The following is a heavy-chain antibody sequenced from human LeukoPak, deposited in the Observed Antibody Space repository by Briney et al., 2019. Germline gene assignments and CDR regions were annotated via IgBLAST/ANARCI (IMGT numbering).Heavy chain of an antibody. J-gene: IGHJ4*02. CDR2: ISYSGST. CDR1: GDSISSYY. D-gene: IGHD6-13*01. V-gene: IGHV4-59*08. CDR3: ARQAAAGTDHFDY. Sequence: PSETLSLTCIVSGDSISSYYWSWIRQPAGKGLEWIGYISYSGSTNYNPSLKSRVTISVDTSKNQFSLKLSSVTAADTAVYYCARQAAAGTDHFDYWGQETLVTVSS.